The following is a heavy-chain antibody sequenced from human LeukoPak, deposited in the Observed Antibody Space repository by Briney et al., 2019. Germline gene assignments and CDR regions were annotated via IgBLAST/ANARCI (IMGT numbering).Heavy chain of an antibody. V-gene: IGHV4-30-4*01. Sequence: SETLSLTCTVSGGSISSGDYYWSWIRQPPGKGLEWIGYIYYSGSTYYNPSLKSRVTISVDTSKNQFSLKLSSVTAADTAVYYCARASSYYSDSSALNYWGQGTLVTVSS. J-gene: IGHJ4*02. CDR2: IYYSGST. CDR1: GGSISSGDYY. D-gene: IGHD3-22*01. CDR3: ARASSYYSDSSALNY.